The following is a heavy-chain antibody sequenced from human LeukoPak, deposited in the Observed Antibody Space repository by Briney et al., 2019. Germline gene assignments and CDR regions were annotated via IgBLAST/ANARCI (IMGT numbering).Heavy chain of an antibody. V-gene: IGHV4-39*07. D-gene: IGHD3-9*01. Sequence: PSETLSLTCTVSGGSISSSSYYWGWIRQPPGKGLEWIGSIYYSGSTYYNPSRKSRVTISEDTSNNQFSRKLSSVTAADTAVYYCARAPPLRYFDWLLYGYGPDAFDIWGQGTMVTVSS. CDR2: IYYSGST. CDR1: GGSISSSSYY. J-gene: IGHJ3*02. CDR3: ARAPPLRYFDWLLYGYGPDAFDI.